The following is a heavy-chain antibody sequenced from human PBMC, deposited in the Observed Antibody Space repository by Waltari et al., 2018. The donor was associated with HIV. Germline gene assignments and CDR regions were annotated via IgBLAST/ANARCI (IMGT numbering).Heavy chain of an antibody. CDR1: DYAFTSSG. CDR2: ISAYNGNT. J-gene: IGHJ3*02. D-gene: IGHD1-26*01. V-gene: IGHV1-18*01. Sequence: QVQLVQSGAEVKKHGASVKGSCQAYDYAFTSSGISWVRQAPGQGLEWMGWISAYNGNTNQAHKLQGRVTMTTDTSTSTAYMELRSLRSDDTAVYYCARDGGGVNNSGTIIWGQGTMVTVSS. CDR3: ARDGGGVNNSGTII.